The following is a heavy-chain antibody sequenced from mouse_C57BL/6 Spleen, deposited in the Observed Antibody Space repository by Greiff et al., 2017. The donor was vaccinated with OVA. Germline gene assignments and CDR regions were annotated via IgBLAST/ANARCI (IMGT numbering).Heavy chain of an antibody. CDR3: ASGSGYDYAMDY. CDR1: GYTFTDYN. J-gene: IGHJ4*01. V-gene: IGHV1-18*01. D-gene: IGHD3-2*02. CDR2: INPNNGGT. Sequence: VQLQQSGPELVKPGASVKIPCKASGYTFTDYNMDWVKQSHGKSLEWIGDINPNNGGTIYNQKFKGKATLTVDKSSSTAYMELRSLTSEDTAVYYGASGSGYDYAMDYWGQGTSVTVSS.